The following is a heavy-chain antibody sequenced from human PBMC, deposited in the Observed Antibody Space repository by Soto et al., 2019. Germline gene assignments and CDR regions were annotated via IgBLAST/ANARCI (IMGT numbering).Heavy chain of an antibody. Sequence: QVQLVESGGGVVQPGRSLRLSCAASGFTFSSYGMHWVRQAPGKGLEWVAVIWYDGSNKYYADSVKGRFTISRDNSKNTLYLHMNSLRAEDTAVYYCARTEVVVAAFDYWGQGTLVTVSS. CDR2: IWYDGSNK. J-gene: IGHJ4*02. V-gene: IGHV3-33*01. CDR3: ARTEVVVAAFDY. D-gene: IGHD2-15*01. CDR1: GFTFSSYG.